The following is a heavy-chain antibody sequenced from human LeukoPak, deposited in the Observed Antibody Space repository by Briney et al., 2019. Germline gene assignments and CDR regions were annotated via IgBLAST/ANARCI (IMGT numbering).Heavy chain of an antibody. V-gene: IGHV1-18*01. CDR3: ARARVMMDEFDY. J-gene: IGHJ4*02. Sequence: ASVKVSCKASGYTFTSYDISWVRQAPGQGLEWMGWISAYNGNTNYAQKLQGRVTMTTDTSTSTAYMELRSLRSDDTAVYYCARARVMMDEFDYWGQGTLVTVSS. D-gene: IGHD2-8*01. CDR1: GYTFTSYD. CDR2: ISAYNGNT.